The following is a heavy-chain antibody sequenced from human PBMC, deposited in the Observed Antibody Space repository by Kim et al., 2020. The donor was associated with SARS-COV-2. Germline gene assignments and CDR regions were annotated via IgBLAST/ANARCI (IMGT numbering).Heavy chain of an antibody. Sequence: GGSLRLCCAASGFTFSSYGMHWVRQAPGKGLEWVAVISYDGSNKYYADSVKGRFTISRDNSKNTLYLQMNSLRAEDTAVYYCAKEGQDNWNSGPGGFDYWGQGTLVTVSS. CDR2: ISYDGSNK. J-gene: IGHJ4*02. CDR3: AKEGQDNWNSGPGGFDY. D-gene: IGHD1-7*01. CDR1: GFTFSSYG. V-gene: IGHV3-30*18.